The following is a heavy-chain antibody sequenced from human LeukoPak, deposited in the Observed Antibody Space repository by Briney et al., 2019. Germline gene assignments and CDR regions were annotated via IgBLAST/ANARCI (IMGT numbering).Heavy chain of an antibody. CDR3: ARVGYYYGSGSYYSDEDYYYYYMDV. Sequence: PGGSLRLSCAAPGFTFSTYGMHWVRQAPGKGLEWVAFIRYDGSNKYYADSVKGRFTISRDNSKNTLYLQMNSLRAEDTAVYYCARVGYYYGSGSYYSDEDYYYYYMDVWGKGTTVTVSS. CDR2: IRYDGSNK. J-gene: IGHJ6*03. CDR1: GFTFSTYG. V-gene: IGHV3-30*02. D-gene: IGHD3-10*01.